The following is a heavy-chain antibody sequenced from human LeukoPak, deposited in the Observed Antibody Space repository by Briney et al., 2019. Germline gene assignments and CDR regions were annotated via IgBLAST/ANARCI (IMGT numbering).Heavy chain of an antibody. D-gene: IGHD2-15*01. Sequence: HPGGSLRLSCAASGFTFSFYGMHWVRQAPGKGLEWVAVTSSDGSNKYYVDSVKGRFTISRDNSKNTLYLQMNGLRAEDTAVYYCARDRVRYCSGGGCYGHFYGMDVWGQGTTVTVSS. V-gene: IGHV3-30*03. CDR2: TSSDGSNK. CDR1: GFTFSFYG. J-gene: IGHJ6*02. CDR3: ARDRVRYCSGGGCYGHFYGMDV.